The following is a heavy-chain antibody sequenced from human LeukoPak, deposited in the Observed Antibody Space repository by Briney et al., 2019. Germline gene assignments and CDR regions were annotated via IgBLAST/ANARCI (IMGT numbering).Heavy chain of an antibody. J-gene: IGHJ5*02. V-gene: IGHV3-7*01. CDR1: GFTFSYYA. D-gene: IGHD3-10*01. CDR3: AKDLKDRDYYGSGSYSSFRWFDP. Sequence: GRSLRLSCAASGFTFSYYAIHWVRQAPGKGLEWVANIKQDGSEKYYVDSVKGRFTISRDNSKNTLYLQMNSLRAEDTAVYYCAKDLKDRDYYGSGSYSSFRWFDPWGQGTLVTVSS. CDR2: IKQDGSEK.